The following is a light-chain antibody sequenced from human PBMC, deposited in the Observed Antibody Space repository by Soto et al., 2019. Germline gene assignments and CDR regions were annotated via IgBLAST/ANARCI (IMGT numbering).Light chain of an antibody. V-gene: IGLV2-11*01. Sequence: QSVLTQPRSVSGSPGQSVAISCTGTSSDVGGYNYVSWYQQHPGKAPKLIIYDVTKRPSGVPDRFSGSSSGNTASLTISGLQAEDEADYFCCSYAGSYAYXFGTGTKVTV. CDR2: DVT. CDR1: SSDVGGYNY. CDR3: CSYAGSYAYX. J-gene: IGLJ1*01.